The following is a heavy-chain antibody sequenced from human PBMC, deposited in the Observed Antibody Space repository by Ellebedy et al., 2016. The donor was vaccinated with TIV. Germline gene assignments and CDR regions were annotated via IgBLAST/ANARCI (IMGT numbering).Heavy chain of an antibody. J-gene: IGHJ4*02. Sequence: GESLKISCAASGLTFSSHWMSWVRQAPGKGLQWVANIKEDGSEKYYVDSVKGRFTISRDNAKSSLFLQMNSLRAEDTAVYYCATDPVGFGEFRFDFWGRGTPVLVSS. CDR1: GLTFSSHW. CDR3: ATDPVGFGEFRFDF. CDR2: IKEDGSEK. D-gene: IGHD3-10*01. V-gene: IGHV3-7*01.